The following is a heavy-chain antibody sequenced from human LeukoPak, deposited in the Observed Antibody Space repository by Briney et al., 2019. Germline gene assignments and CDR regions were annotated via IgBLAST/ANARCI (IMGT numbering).Heavy chain of an antibody. V-gene: IGHV3-23*01. CDR2: IRGGGTSE. Sequence: GGSLRLSCTASGFTFSAYAMVWVRQAPGKGPEWVSAIRGGGTSEFYADSVKGRFRNSRDNSKDTLFLQMNSLRAEDTAVYYCARDPNGDYIGAFDMWGPGTMVTVSS. CDR1: GFTFSAYA. D-gene: IGHD4-17*01. CDR3: ARDPNGDYIGAFDM. J-gene: IGHJ3*02.